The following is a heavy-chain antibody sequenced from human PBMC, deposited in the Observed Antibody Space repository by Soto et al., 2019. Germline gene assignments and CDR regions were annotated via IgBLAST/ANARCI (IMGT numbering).Heavy chain of an antibody. CDR1: GGTFSNHA. CDR3: AREVAADGTFREDVFDI. CDR2: IIPIVTTT. J-gene: IGHJ3*02. D-gene: IGHD6-13*01. Sequence: SVKVSCKAHGGTFSNHAINWVRQAPGQGLEWMGRIIPIVTTTNYALKFQGRVTMTADESTITAYMELSSLKHDDTAVYYCAREVAADGTFREDVFDIWGQGTLVTV. V-gene: IGHV1-69*13.